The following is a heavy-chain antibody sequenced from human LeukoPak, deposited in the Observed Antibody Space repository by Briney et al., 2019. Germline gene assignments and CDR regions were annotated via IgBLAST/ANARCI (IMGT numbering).Heavy chain of an antibody. CDR2: INHSGST. Sequence: SETLSLTCAVYGGSFSGYYWSWIRQPPGKGLEWIGEINHSGSTNYNPSLKSRVTMSVDTSKNQFSLKLSSVTAAGTAVYYCARHAGGISATGTRPFDYWGQGTLVTVSS. CDR1: GGSFSGYY. J-gene: IGHJ4*02. CDR3: ARHAGGISATGTRPFDY. V-gene: IGHV4-34*01. D-gene: IGHD6-13*01.